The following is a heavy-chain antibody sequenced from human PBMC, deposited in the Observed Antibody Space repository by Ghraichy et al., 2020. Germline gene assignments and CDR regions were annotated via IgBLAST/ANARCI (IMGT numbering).Heavy chain of an antibody. V-gene: IGHV1-18*04. CDR1: GYTFTSYG. J-gene: IGHJ3*02. Sequence: ASVKVSCKASGYTFTSYGISWVRQAPGQGLEWMGWISAYNGNTNYAQKLQGRVTMTTDTSTSTAYMELRSLRSDDTAGYYCARERERYYYGSGSHDAFDIWGQGTKVTVSS. D-gene: IGHD3-10*01. CDR3: ARERERYYYGSGSHDAFDI. CDR2: ISAYNGNT.